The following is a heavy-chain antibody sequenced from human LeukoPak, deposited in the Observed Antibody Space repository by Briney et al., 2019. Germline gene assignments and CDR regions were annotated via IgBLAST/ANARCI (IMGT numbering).Heavy chain of an antibody. J-gene: IGHJ3*02. CDR2: IYYSGST. Sequence: SETLSLACTVSGGSISSYYWSWIRQPPGKGLEWIGYIYYSGSTNYNPSLKSRVTISVDTSKNQFSLKLSSVTAADTAVYYCARAMVDFDAFDIWGQGTMVTVSS. D-gene: IGHD5-18*01. V-gene: IGHV4-59*01. CDR1: GGSISSYY. CDR3: ARAMVDFDAFDI.